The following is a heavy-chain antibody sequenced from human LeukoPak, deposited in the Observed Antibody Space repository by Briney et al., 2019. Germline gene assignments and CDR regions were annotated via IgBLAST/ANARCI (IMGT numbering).Heavy chain of an antibody. CDR1: VGTFSIYA. Sequence: ASVTVSCKASVGTFSIYAISWVRQAPGQGLAWMGGIIPILGIANYAQKFQGRVTITSDKSTSTAYMELSSLRSEDTAVDYCASVEGYYDSSGYSWGQGTLVTVSS. V-gene: IGHV1-69*10. CDR2: IIPILGIA. D-gene: IGHD3-22*01. CDR3: ASVEGYYDSSGYS. J-gene: IGHJ4*02.